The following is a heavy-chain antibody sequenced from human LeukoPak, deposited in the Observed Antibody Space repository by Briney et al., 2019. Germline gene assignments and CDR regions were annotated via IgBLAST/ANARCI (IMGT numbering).Heavy chain of an antibody. CDR1: GGSISSGGYY. CDR3: ARDMRTVRGVIIPPYNYGMDV. D-gene: IGHD3-10*01. J-gene: IGHJ6*02. Sequence: SETLSLTCTVSGGSISSGGYYWSWIRQHPGKGLEWIGYIYYSGSTYYNPSLKSRVTISVDTSKNQFSLKLSSVTAADTAVYYCARDMRTVRGVIIPPYNYGMDVWGQGTTVTVSS. V-gene: IGHV4-31*03. CDR2: IYYSGST.